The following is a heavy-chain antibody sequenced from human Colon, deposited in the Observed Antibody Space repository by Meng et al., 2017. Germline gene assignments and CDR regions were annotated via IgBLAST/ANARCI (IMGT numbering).Heavy chain of an antibody. CDR2: MNPNSGNT. Sequence: ASVKVSCKASGYTFTSYDINWVRQDTGQGLEWMGWMNPNSGNTGYAQKFQGRVTMTRNTSISTAYMELSSLRSEDTAVYYCARGHVAATSYYYYYYGMDVWGQGTTVTVSS. J-gene: IGHJ6*02. V-gene: IGHV1-8*01. CDR3: ARGHVAATSYYYYYYGMDV. CDR1: GYTFTSYD. D-gene: IGHD2-15*01.